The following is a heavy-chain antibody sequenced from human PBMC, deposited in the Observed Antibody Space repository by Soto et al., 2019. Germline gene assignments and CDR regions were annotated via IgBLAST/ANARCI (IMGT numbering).Heavy chain of an antibody. CDR3: ARDLGQQQLDFDY. V-gene: IGHV1-18*01. D-gene: IGHD6-13*01. CDR1: GGTFSSYA. CDR2: IIPIFGNT. Sequence: ASVKVSCKASGGTFSSYAISWVRQAPGQGLEWMGGIIPIFGNTNYAQKLQGRVTMTTDTSTSTAYMELRSLRSDDTAVYYCARDLGQQQLDFDYWGQGTLVTVSS. J-gene: IGHJ4*02.